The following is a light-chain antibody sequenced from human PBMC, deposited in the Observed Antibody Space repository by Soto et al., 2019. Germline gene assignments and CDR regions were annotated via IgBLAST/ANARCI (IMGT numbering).Light chain of an antibody. CDR2: KAS. V-gene: IGKV1-5*03. CDR1: QSIGSW. CDR3: QHYNSYSEA. J-gene: IGKJ1*01. Sequence: DIQLTQSPSILSASVGDRVTITCRASQSIGSWLAWYQHKPGKAPKLLIYKASTLKSGVPSRFSGSGSGTEFTLTISSLQPDDFATYSCQHYNSYSEAFGQGTKVDI.